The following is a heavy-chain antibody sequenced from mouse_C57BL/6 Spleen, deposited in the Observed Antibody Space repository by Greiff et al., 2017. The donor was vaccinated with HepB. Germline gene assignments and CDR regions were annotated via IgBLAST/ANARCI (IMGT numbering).Heavy chain of an antibody. Sequence: VQLVESGGGLVKPGGSLKLSCAASGFTFSDYGMHWVRQAPEKGLEWVAYISSGSSTIYYADTVKGRFTISRDNAKNTLFLQMTSLRSEDTAMYYCARQLRLDAMDYWGQGTSVTVSS. CDR3: ARQLRLDAMDY. CDR1: GFTFSDYG. D-gene: IGHD3-2*02. CDR2: ISSGSSTI. V-gene: IGHV5-17*01. J-gene: IGHJ4*01.